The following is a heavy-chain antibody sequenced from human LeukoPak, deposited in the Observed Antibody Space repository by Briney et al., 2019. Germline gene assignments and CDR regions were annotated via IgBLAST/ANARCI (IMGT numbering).Heavy chain of an antibody. V-gene: IGHV1-69*05. CDR2: IIPIFGTA. CDR3: ARESSSGWPSHYYYGMDV. J-gene: IGHJ6*02. Sequence: SVKVSCKASGGTFSSYAISWVRQAPGQGLEWMGGIIPIFGTANYAQKFQGRVTITTDESASTAYMELSSLRSEDTAVYYCARESSSGWPSHYYYGMDVWGQGTTVTVSS. D-gene: IGHD6-19*01. CDR1: GGTFSSYA.